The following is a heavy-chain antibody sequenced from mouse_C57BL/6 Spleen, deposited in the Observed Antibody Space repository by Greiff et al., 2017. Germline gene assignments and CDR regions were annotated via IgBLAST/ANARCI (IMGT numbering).Heavy chain of an antibody. J-gene: IGHJ1*03. D-gene: IGHD2-2*01. V-gene: IGHV1-69*01. Sequence: VQLQQPGAELVMPGASVKLSCKASGYTFTSYWMHWVKQRPGQGLEWIGEIDPSDSYTNYNQKFKGKSTLTVDKSSSTAYMQLSSLTSEDSAVYYCARSAYGYDAYFDVWGTGTTVTVSS. CDR3: ARSAYGYDAYFDV. CDR2: IDPSDSYT. CDR1: GYTFTSYW.